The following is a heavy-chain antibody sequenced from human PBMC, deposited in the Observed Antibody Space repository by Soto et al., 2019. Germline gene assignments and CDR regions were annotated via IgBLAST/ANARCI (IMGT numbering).Heavy chain of an antibody. D-gene: IGHD7-27*01. V-gene: IGHV1-24*01. CDR2: LDPEGGET. CDR1: GYTLTELS. Sequence: ASVKVSCKVSGYTLTELSMHWVRQAPGKGLEWMGGLDPEGGETSYAQKFQGRVTMTENTSTSTAYMELSSLRSEDTAVYYCAILTGDLRAFDIWGQGTMVTVS. J-gene: IGHJ3*02. CDR3: AILTGDLRAFDI.